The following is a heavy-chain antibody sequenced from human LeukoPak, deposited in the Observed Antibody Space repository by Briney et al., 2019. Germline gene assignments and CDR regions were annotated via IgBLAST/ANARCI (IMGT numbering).Heavy chain of an antibody. CDR1: GFTFNIYW. Sequence: GGSLRLSCAASGFTFNIYWMSWVRQAPGKGLEWVANIKQDGSEKYYVDSAKGRFTISRDNAKNSLYLQMNSLRAEDTAVCYCARGGSGFERYFDLWGRGTLVTVSS. V-gene: IGHV3-7*05. CDR3: ARGGSGFERYFDL. J-gene: IGHJ2*01. D-gene: IGHD6-19*01. CDR2: IKQDGSEK.